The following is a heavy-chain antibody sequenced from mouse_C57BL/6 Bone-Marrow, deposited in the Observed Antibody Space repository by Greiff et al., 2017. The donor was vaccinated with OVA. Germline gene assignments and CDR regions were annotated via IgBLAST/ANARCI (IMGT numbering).Heavy chain of an antibody. D-gene: IGHD2-1*01. CDR2: INPYNGGT. CDR1: GYTFTDYY. Sequence: VQLKQSGPVLVKPGASVKMSCKASGYTFTDYYMNWVKQSHGKSLEWIGVINPYNGGTSYNQKFKGKATLTVDKSSSTAYMELNSLTSEDSAVYYCARPIYYGNLFDYWGQGTTLTVSS. V-gene: IGHV1-19*01. J-gene: IGHJ2*01. CDR3: ARPIYYGNLFDY.